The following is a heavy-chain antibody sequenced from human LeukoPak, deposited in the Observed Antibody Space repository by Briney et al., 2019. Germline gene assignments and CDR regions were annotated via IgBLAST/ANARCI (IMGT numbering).Heavy chain of an antibody. J-gene: IGHJ6*04. CDR3: ARGVTMVRGVISINYYYYYGVDV. V-gene: IGHV1-69*13. D-gene: IGHD3-10*01. CDR1: GGTFSSYA. CDR2: IIPIFGTA. Sequence: SVKVSCKASGGTFSSYAISWVRQAPGQGLEWMGGIIPIFGTANYAQKFQGRVTITADESTSTAYMELSSLRSEDTAVYYCARGVTMVRGVISINYYYYYGVDVWGKGTTVTVSS.